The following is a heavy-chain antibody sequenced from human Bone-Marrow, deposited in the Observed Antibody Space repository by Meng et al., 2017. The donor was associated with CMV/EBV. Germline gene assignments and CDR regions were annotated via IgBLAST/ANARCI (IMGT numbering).Heavy chain of an antibody. J-gene: IGHJ6*02. CDR3: ASPYCSSTSCYHYYYRMDV. CDR2: ISSSSSYI. Sequence: GESLKILCAASGFTFSSYSMNWVRQAPGKGPEWVSSISSSSSYIYYADSVKGRFTISRDNAKNSLYLQMNSLRAEDTAVYYCASPYCSSTSCYHYYYRMDVWGQGTTVTVSS. D-gene: IGHD2-2*01. V-gene: IGHV3-21*01. CDR1: GFTFSSYS.